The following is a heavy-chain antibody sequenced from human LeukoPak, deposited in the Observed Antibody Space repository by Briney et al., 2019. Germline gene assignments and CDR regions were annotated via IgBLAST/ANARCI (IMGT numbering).Heavy chain of an antibody. CDR3: TKKGTVQGVPSYYFDY. J-gene: IGHJ4*02. CDR1: GFTFSNYA. CDR2: IGSSGTST. D-gene: IGHD3-10*01. Sequence: PGGSLRLSCAASGFTFSNYAMSWVRQAPGKGLVWVSAIGSSGTSTFYADSVKGRFSISRDNSKNTLYLQMHSLTAEDTALYYCTKKGTVQGVPSYYFDYWGQGALVIVSS. V-gene: IGHV3-23*01.